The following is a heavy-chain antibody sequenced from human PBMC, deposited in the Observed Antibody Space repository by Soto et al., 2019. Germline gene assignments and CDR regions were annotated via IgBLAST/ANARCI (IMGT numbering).Heavy chain of an antibody. J-gene: IGHJ4*02. CDR2: MNPNSGNT. D-gene: IGHD4-17*01. V-gene: IGHV1-8*01. Sequence: ASVKVSCKASGYTLTSYDINWVRQATGQGLEWMGWMNPNSGNTGYAQKFQGRVTMTRNTSISTAYMELSSLRSEDTAVYYCARGYPDYAPYPNDYWGQGTLVTVSS. CDR3: ARGYPDYAPYPNDY. CDR1: GYTLTSYD.